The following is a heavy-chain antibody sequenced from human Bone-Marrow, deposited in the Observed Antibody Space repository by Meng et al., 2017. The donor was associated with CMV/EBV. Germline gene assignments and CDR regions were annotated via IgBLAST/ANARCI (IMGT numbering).Heavy chain of an antibody. J-gene: IGHJ4*02. CDR2: IYPGDSDT. V-gene: IGHV5-51*01. CDR1: GYSFTSYW. Sequence: GGSLRLSCKGSGYSFTSYWIGWVRQMPGKGLEWMGIIYPGDSDTRYSPSFQGQVTISADKSISTAYLQWSSLKASDTAMYYRARCPQLSRFDYCGQGTLVTVSS. D-gene: IGHD2-2*01. CDR3: ARCPQLSRFDY.